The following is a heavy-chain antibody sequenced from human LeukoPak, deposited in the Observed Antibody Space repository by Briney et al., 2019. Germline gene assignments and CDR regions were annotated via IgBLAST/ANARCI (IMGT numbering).Heavy chain of an antibody. Sequence: ASVKVSRKASGYTFTSYDINWVRQATGQGLEWMGWMNPNSGNTGYAQKFQGRVTMTRNTSISTAYMELSSLRSEDTAVYYCARGLGSGTDDDYWGQGTLVTVSS. CDR3: ARGLGSGTDDDY. V-gene: IGHV1-8*01. J-gene: IGHJ4*02. CDR2: MNPNSGNT. D-gene: IGHD3-10*01. CDR1: GYTFTSYD.